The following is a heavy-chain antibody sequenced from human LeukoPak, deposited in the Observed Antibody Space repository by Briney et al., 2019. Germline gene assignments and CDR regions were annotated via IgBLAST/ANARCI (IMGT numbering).Heavy chain of an antibody. CDR1: GGTFSSYA. Sequence: SVKVSCKASGGTFSSYAISWVRQAPGQGLEWMGRIIPIFGIANYAQKFQGRVTITADKSTSTAYMELSSLRSEDTAVYYCARAATVTSKTFDYWGQGTLITVSS. CDR3: ARAATVTSKTFDY. J-gene: IGHJ4*02. D-gene: IGHD4-17*01. V-gene: IGHV1-69*04. CDR2: IIPIFGIA.